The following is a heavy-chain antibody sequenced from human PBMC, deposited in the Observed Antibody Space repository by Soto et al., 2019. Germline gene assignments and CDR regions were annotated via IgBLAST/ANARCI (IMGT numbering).Heavy chain of an antibody. V-gene: IGHV1-18*01. CDR3: ARGLYCSGGSCYSVRRLDYYYYMDV. CDR1: GYTFTSYG. J-gene: IGHJ6*03. D-gene: IGHD2-15*01. Sequence: ASVKVSCKASGYTFTSYGISWVRQAPGQGLEWMGWISAYNGNTNYAQKLQGRVTMTADTSTSTAYMELRSLRSDDTAVYYCARGLYCSGGSCYSVRRLDYYYYMDVWGKGTTVTVSS. CDR2: ISAYNGNT.